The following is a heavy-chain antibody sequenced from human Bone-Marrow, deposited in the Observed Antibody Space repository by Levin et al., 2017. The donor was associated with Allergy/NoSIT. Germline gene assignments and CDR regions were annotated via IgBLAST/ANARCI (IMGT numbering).Heavy chain of an antibody. Sequence: GESLKISCAASGFTFSSYAMHWVRQAPGKGLEWVAVISYDGSNKYYADSVKGRFTISRDNSKNTLYLQMNSLRAEDTAVYYCARDLLPGLVLYFFGTGTAAGTHRRFDYWGQGTLVTVSS. CDR1: GFTFSSYA. J-gene: IGHJ4*02. D-gene: IGHD6-13*01. CDR2: ISYDGSNK. V-gene: IGHV3-30-3*01. CDR3: ARDLLPGLVLYFFGTGTAAGTHRRFDY.